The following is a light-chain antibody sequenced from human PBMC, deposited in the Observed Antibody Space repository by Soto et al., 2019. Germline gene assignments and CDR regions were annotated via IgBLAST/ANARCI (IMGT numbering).Light chain of an antibody. J-gene: IGKJ1*01. V-gene: IGKV3-20*01. Sequence: EIVLTQSPGTLSSSLGEGATLSCRASQSVTSNYLAWYQQKPAQAPRLLIYGASSRATGIPDRFSGSGSGTDFTLTISRLQPEDFAVYYCQQYSNLPRTFGQGTKVEIK. CDR1: QSVTSNY. CDR2: GAS. CDR3: QQYSNLPRT.